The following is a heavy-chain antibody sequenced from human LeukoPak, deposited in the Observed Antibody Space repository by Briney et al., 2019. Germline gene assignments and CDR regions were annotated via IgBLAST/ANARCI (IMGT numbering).Heavy chain of an antibody. J-gene: IGHJ6*02. CDR2: ISYDGSNK. D-gene: IGHD2-2*02. Sequence: PGRSLRLSCAASGFTFSSYGMHWVRQAPGKGLEWVAVISYDGSNKYYADSVKGRFTISRDDSKNTLYLQMNSLRAEDTAVYYCAKDKAIGDDYYYYYGMDAWGQGTTVTVSS. CDR3: AKDKAIGDDYYYYYGMDA. CDR1: GFTFSSYG. V-gene: IGHV3-30*18.